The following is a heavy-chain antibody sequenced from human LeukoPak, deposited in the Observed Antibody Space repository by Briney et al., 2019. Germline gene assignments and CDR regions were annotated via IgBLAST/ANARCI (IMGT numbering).Heavy chain of an antibody. Sequence: SETLSLTCAVYGGSFSGYYWSWIRQPPGKGLEWIGEINHSGSTNYNPSLKSRVTISVDTSKNQFSLKLSSVTAADTAVYYCASRCYYYDSSGCPGYWDQGTLVTVSS. V-gene: IGHV4-34*01. J-gene: IGHJ4*02. CDR2: INHSGST. D-gene: IGHD3-22*01. CDR3: ASRCYYYDSSGCPGY. CDR1: GGSFSGYY.